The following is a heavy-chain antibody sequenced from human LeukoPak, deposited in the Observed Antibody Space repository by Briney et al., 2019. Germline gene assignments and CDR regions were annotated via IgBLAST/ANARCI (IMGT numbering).Heavy chain of an antibody. CDR2: IYYSGST. Sequence: SETLSLTCTVSGGSISSYYWSWIRQPPGKGLEWIGYIYYSGSTNYNPSLKSRVTISVDTSKNQFSLKLSSVTAADTAVYYCARRNGYSNFYDYWGQGTLVTVSS. J-gene: IGHJ4*02. CDR3: ARRNGYSNFYDY. V-gene: IGHV4-59*08. D-gene: IGHD5-24*01. CDR1: GGSISSYY.